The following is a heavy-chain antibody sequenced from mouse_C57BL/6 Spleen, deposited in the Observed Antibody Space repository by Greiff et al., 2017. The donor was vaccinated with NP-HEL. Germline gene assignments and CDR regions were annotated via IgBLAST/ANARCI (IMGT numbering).Heavy chain of an antibody. V-gene: IGHV7-1*01. CDR3: ARDAGYYGYFDV. D-gene: IGHD2-2*01. Sequence: EVQVVESGGGLVQSGRSLRLSCATSGFTFSDFYMEWVRQAPGKGLEWIAASRNKANDYTTEYSASVKGRFIVSRDTSQSILYLQMNALRAEDTAIYYCARDAGYYGYFDVWGTGTTVTVSS. J-gene: IGHJ1*03. CDR2: SRNKANDYTT. CDR1: GFTFSDFY.